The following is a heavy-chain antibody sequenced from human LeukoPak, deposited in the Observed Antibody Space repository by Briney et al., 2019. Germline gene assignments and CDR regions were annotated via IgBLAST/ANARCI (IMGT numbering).Heavy chain of an antibody. CDR1: GGSISSSSSY. D-gene: IGHD5-12*01. Sequence: WETLSLTCTVSGGSISSSSSYWGWIRQPPGKGLEWIGSINYSGSTYYNPSLKSRVTMSVDTSKNQFSLKLSSVTAADTAVYYCARGPDIVATIFAFDIWGQGTMVTVSS. V-gene: IGHV4-39*07. CDR3: ARGPDIVATIFAFDI. J-gene: IGHJ3*02. CDR2: INYSGST.